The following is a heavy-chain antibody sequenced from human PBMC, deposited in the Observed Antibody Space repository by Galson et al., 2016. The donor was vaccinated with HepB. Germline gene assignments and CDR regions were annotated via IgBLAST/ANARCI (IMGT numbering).Heavy chain of an antibody. D-gene: IGHD5-18*01. CDR1: GFIFSNYA. CDR2: IKRKSDGGTT. V-gene: IGHV3-15*01. Sequence: SLRLSCAASGFIFSNYAMSWVRQAPGKGLEWVGRIKRKSDGGTTDYAAPVKGRFTISRDDSKNTLHLQMNSLKTEDTGVYYCSTDAGRYTYGYLGYWGQGTLVTVSS. J-gene: IGHJ4*02. CDR3: STDAGRYTYGYLGY.